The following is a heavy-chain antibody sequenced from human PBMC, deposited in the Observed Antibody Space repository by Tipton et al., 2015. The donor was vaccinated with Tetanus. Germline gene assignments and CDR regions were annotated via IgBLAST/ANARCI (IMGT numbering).Heavy chain of an antibody. J-gene: IGHJ4*02. Sequence: SLRLSCVASGFIVSSHYMSWVRQAPGKGLEWVSVMYSGGDTYYVDSVKGRFSISRDNAKNTLYPQMNSLRAEDTAIYYCAISDVAVADTNWGQGTLVTVSS. D-gene: IGHD6-19*01. CDR3: AISDVAVADTN. CDR2: MYSGGDT. V-gene: IGHV3-53*01. CDR1: GFIVSSHY.